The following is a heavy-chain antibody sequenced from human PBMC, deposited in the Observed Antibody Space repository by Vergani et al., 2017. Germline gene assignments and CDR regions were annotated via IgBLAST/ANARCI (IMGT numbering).Heavy chain of an antibody. CDR2: TRPHEEGA. Sequence: QVQLVESGGGVVQPGGSMRLSCSASGLTLSSYGVHWVRQAPGRGLESVTFTRPHEEGAFYSASVRGRFTVSRDNSKNTLYLEMNRLNVDDTAIYYCGKTQGTVVGSWWFDPWGQGTPVTGSS. CDR1: GLTLSSYG. V-gene: IGHV3-30*02. J-gene: IGHJ5*02. CDR3: GKTQGTVVGSWWFDP. D-gene: IGHD2-2*01.